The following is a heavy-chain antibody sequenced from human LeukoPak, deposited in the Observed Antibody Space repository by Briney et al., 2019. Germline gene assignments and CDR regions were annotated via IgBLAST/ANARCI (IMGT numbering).Heavy chain of an antibody. CDR3: ARGYCTNGVCSPFDY. Sequence: GESLKISFKGSGXSFTSYWIGWVRQMPGKGLEWMGIIYPGDSDTRYSPSFQGQVTISADKSISTAYLQWSSLKASDTAMYYCARGYCTNGVCSPFDYWGQGTLVTVSS. D-gene: IGHD2-8*01. V-gene: IGHV5-51*01. CDR1: GXSFTSYW. CDR2: IYPGDSDT. J-gene: IGHJ4*02.